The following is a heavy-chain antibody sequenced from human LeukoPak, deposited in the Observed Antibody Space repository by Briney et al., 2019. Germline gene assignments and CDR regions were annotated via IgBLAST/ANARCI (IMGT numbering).Heavy chain of an antibody. Sequence: MAGGSLRLSCAASGFTFSSYSMNWVRPAPGKGLEWVSSISSSSSYIYYADSVKGRFTISRDNAKNSLYLQMNSLRAEDTAVYYCARERITMVRGVIGYFDYWGQGTLVTVSS. CDR1: GFTFSSYS. D-gene: IGHD3-10*01. V-gene: IGHV3-21*01. CDR2: ISSSSSYI. CDR3: ARERITMVRGVIGYFDY. J-gene: IGHJ4*02.